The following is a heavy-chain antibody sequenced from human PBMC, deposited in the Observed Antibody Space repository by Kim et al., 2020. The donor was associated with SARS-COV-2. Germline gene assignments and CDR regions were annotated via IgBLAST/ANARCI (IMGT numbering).Heavy chain of an antibody. D-gene: IGHD1-7*01. CDR1: GGTFSSYA. Sequence: SVKVSCKASGGTFSSYAISWVRQAPGQGLEWMGGIIPIFGTANYAQKFQGRVTITADESTSTAYMELSSLRSEDTAVYYCATPGRGTTPDYYYYGMDVWGQGTTVTVSS. V-gene: IGHV1-69*13. CDR3: ATPGRGTTPDYYYYGMDV. J-gene: IGHJ6*02. CDR2: IIPIFGTA.